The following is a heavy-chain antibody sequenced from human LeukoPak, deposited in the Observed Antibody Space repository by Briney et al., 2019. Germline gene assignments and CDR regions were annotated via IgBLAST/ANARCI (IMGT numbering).Heavy chain of an antibody. D-gene: IGHD1-26*01. J-gene: IGHJ4*02. CDR1: GFTFSSYA. CDR3: AKGSGSSGRGIDY. V-gene: IGHV3-23*01. CDR2: ISGSGGST. Sequence: GESLRLSCAASGFTFSSYAMSWVRQAPGKGLEWVSAISGSGGSTYYADSVKGRFTISRDNSKNTLYPQMNSLRAEDTAVYYCAKGSGSSGRGIDYWGQGTLVTVSS.